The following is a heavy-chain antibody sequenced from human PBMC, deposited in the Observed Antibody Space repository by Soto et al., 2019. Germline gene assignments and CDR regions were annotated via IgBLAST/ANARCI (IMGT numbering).Heavy chain of an antibody. D-gene: IGHD5-12*01. Sequence: SETLSLTCTVSGGSISSYYWSWIRQPPGKGLEWIGYIYYSGSTNYNPSLKSRVTISVDTSKNQFSLKLSSVTAADTAVYYCASKSGYDLTFDYWGQGTLVTVSS. V-gene: IGHV4-59*01. CDR2: IYYSGST. CDR1: GGSISSYY. CDR3: ASKSGYDLTFDY. J-gene: IGHJ4*02.